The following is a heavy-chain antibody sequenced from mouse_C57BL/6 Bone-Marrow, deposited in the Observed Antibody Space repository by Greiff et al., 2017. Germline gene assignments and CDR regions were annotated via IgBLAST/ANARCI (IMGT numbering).Heavy chain of an antibody. J-gene: IGHJ3*01. CDR3: AREGYYPAWFAY. CDR1: GYTFTDYY. D-gene: IGHD2-3*01. V-gene: IGHV1-19*01. Sequence: DVQLQESGPVLVKPGASVKMSCKASGYTFTDYYMNWVKQSHGKSLEWIGVINPYNGGTSYNQKFKGKATLTVDKSSSTAYMELNSLTSEDSAVYYCAREGYYPAWFAYWGQGTLVTVSA. CDR2: INPYNGGT.